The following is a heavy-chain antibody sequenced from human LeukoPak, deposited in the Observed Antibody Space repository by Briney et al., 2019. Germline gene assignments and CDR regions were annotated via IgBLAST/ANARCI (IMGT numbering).Heavy chain of an antibody. CDR3: SREGMVATCDY. CDR2: ISSSSSYI. CDR1: GFTFSSYS. J-gene: IGHJ4*02. V-gene: IGHV3-21*01. D-gene: IGHD5-12*01. Sequence: WGSLSLSCAASGFTFSSYSMIWVCQAQGQGLEWVSSISSSSSYIYYSDSVKGRFTISTDKTKNTLYLQMNSLRAEDTAIYYYSREGMVATCDYLGQGTLVTVSS.